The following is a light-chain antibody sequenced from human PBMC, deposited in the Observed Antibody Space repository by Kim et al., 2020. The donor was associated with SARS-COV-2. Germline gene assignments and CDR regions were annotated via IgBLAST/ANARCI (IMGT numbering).Light chain of an antibody. CDR3: HQFNNWPRT. CDR2: GAS. V-gene: IGKV3-15*01. Sequence: ETVMTQFPATLSVSPGERATLSCRASQSVGSNLAWYQQKPGQDPRLLIYGASTRATDIPARFSGSGSGTDFTLAISSLQSDDVAVYYCHQFNNWPRTFGQGTKLEIK. J-gene: IGKJ1*01. CDR1: QSVGSN.